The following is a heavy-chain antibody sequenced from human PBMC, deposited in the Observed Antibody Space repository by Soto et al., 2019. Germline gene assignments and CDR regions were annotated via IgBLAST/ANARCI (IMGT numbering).Heavy chain of an antibody. J-gene: IGHJ6*03. Sequence: QVQLVQSGAEVKKPGSSVKVSCKASGGTFSSYTISWVRQAPGQGLEWMGRIIPILGIANYAQKFQGRVTVNADKSTSTAYMELSSLRSEDTAVYYCATTEGEYDDFWNGYYRNYYYYMDVWGKGPTVTVSS. CDR3: ATTEGEYDDFWNGYYRNYYYYMDV. CDR2: IIPILGIA. V-gene: IGHV1-69*02. CDR1: GGTFSSYT. D-gene: IGHD3-3*01.